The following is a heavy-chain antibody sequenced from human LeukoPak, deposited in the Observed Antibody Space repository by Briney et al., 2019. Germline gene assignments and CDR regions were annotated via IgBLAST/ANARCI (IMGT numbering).Heavy chain of an antibody. V-gene: IGHV4-31*03. CDR1: GDSLSSSGHY. CDR3: ARGYAPFDP. CDR2: IYYSGSSGST. J-gene: IGHJ5*02. D-gene: IGHD5-12*01. Sequence: SETLSLTCSVSGDSLSSSGHYWSWIRQLPGKGLEWIGCIYYSGSSGSTHYNASLKSRLTISLDTSKNQFSLMLTSVTAADTAVCYCARGYAPFDPWGQGTLVTVSS.